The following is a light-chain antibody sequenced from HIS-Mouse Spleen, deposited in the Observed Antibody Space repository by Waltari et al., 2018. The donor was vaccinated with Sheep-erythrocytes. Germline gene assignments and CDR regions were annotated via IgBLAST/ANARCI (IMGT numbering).Light chain of an antibody. J-gene: IGLJ1*01. CDR3: CSYAGSYNHV. Sequence: QSALTQPRSVSGSPGQSVTISCTGTSSDVGGYNYVSWYQQHPGKAPKLMIYDVSKRPSVVPDRFSGSKSGHTASLTISGLQAEDEADYDCCSYAGSYNHVFATGTKVTVL. CDR1: SSDVGGYNY. CDR2: DVS. V-gene: IGLV2-11*01.